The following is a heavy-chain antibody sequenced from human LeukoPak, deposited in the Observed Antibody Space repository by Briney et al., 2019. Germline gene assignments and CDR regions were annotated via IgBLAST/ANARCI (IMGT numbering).Heavy chain of an antibody. V-gene: IGHV3-23*01. CDR2: ISESGGST. J-gene: IGHJ6*02. CDR1: GFSFSNYA. D-gene: IGHD5-18*01. Sequence: GRSLRLSCAASGFSFSNYAMSWVRQAPGKGLEWVSAISESGGSTYYADSVKGRFTISRDNSKNTLYLQMNSLRGEDTAVYYCAKLGYSYGYDYYYAMDVWGQGTTVTVSS. CDR3: AKLGYSYGYDYYYAMDV.